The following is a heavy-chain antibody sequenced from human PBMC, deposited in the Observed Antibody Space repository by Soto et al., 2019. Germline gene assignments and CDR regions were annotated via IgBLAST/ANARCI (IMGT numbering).Heavy chain of an antibody. CDR3: ARDGVDVSRTTVRHGALDI. D-gene: IGHD4-17*01. J-gene: IGHJ3*02. CDR1: GGSFSTYG. V-gene: IGHV1-69*01. Sequence: QVQLVQSGAEVKKPGSSVKVSCKASGGSFSTYGISWVRQAPGQGLEWMGGFIPVFTTAKYAQKFQGRVSITADASTYTAYMELSSLRSEATAVYFCARDGVDVSRTTVRHGALDIWGQGTVVTVSS. CDR2: FIPVFTTA.